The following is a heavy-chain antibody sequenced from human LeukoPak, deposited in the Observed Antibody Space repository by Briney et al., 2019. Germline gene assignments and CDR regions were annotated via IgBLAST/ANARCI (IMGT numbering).Heavy chain of an antibody. CDR3: ARGFVGATVRLAGDY. J-gene: IGHJ4*02. CDR1: GFTFSSYG. V-gene: IGHV3-30*03. D-gene: IGHD1-26*01. Sequence: GRSLRLSCAASGFTFSSYGMHWVRQAPGKGLEWVAVISYDGSNKYYADSVKGRFTISRDNSKNTLYLQMNSLRADDTAVYFCARGFVGATVRLAGDYWGQGTLVTVSS. CDR2: ISYDGSNK.